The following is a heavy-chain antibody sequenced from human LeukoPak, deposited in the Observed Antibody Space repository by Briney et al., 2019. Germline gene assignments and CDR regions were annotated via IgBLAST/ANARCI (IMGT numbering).Heavy chain of an antibody. Sequence: ASVKVSCKASGYTFTSYDINWVRQATGQGLEWMGWMNPNSGNTGYAQKFQGRVTMTRNTSISTAYMELSSLRSDDTAVYYCARDRGYSGYDYCYFDYWGQGTLVTVPS. CDR3: ARDRGYSGYDYCYFDY. J-gene: IGHJ4*02. V-gene: IGHV1-8*01. CDR1: GYTFTSYD. D-gene: IGHD5-12*01. CDR2: MNPNSGNT.